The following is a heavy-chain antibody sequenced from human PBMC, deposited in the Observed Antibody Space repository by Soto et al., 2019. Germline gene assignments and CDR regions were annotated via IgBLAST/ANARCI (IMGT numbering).Heavy chain of an antibody. CDR1: GFTFSSYA. J-gene: IGHJ4*02. CDR2: ISGSGGST. V-gene: IGHV3-23*01. CDR3: AKVREYSSSSGPADY. D-gene: IGHD6-6*01. Sequence: LRLSCAASGFTFSSYAMSWVRQAPGKGLGWVSAISGSGGSTYYADSVKGRFTISRDNSKNTLYLQMNSLRAEDTAVYYCAKVREYSSSSGPADYWGQGTLVTVSS.